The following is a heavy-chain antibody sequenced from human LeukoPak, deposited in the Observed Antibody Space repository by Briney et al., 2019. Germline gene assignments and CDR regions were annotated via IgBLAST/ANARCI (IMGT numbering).Heavy chain of an antibody. Sequence: SETLSLTCTVSGGSISSYYWSWIRQPPGKGLEWIGHIYGSGSTNYNPSLKSRVTLSVDTSKNQFALKLSSVTAADTAVYYCAREGTSGTHLNWFDPWGQGTLVTVSS. CDR3: AREGTSGTHLNWFDP. CDR1: GGSISSYY. J-gene: IGHJ5*02. V-gene: IGHV4-59*01. D-gene: IGHD1-1*01. CDR2: IYGSGST.